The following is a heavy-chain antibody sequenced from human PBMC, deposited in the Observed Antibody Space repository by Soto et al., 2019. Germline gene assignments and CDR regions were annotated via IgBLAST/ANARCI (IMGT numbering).Heavy chain of an antibody. Sequence: EVQLVESGGGLVQPGRSLRLSCAASGFTFDDYAMHWVRQAPGKGLEWVSGISWNSGSIGYVDSVKGRFTISRDNAKNSLYLQMNSLRAEDTALYYCAQDITPHLSDAFDIWGQGTMVTVSS. CDR2: ISWNSGSI. CDR1: GFTFDDYA. CDR3: AQDITPHLSDAFDI. V-gene: IGHV3-9*01. J-gene: IGHJ3*02.